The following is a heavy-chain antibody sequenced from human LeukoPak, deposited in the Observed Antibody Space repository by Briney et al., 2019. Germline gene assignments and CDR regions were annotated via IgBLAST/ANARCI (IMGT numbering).Heavy chain of an antibody. CDR1: GFTFSSYW. D-gene: IGHD4-17*01. CDR2: INSDGSST. Sequence: GGSLRLSCAASGFTFSSYWMHWVRQAPGKGLVWVSRINSDGSSTSYADSVKGRFTISRDNAKNSLYLQMNSLRAEDTAVYYCARDLTRGDYGDYGGYWGQGTLVTVSS. V-gene: IGHV3-74*01. CDR3: ARDLTRGDYGDYGGY. J-gene: IGHJ4*02.